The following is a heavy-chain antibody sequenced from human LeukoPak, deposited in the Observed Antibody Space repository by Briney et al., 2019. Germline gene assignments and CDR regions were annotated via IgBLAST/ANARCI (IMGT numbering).Heavy chain of an antibody. Sequence: PSGTLSLTCAVSGGSISSSNWWSWVRQPPGKGLEWIGEIYHSGSTNYNPSLKSRVTISVDKPKNQFSLKLSSVTAADTAVYYCARAKYQLLFSYYYGMDVWGQGTTVTVSS. CDR3: ARAKYQLLFSYYYGMDV. J-gene: IGHJ6*02. V-gene: IGHV4-4*02. CDR2: IYHSGST. D-gene: IGHD2-2*01. CDR1: GGSISSSNW.